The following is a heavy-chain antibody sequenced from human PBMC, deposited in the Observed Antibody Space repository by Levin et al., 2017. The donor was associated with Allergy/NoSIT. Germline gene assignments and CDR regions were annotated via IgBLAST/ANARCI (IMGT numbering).Heavy chain of an antibody. Sequence: GESLKISCKASGYTFTSYGISWVRQAPGQGLEWMGWISAYNGNTNYAQKLQGRVTMTTDTSTSTAYMELRSLRSDDTAVYYCARAYCGGDCYSYDAFDIWGQGTMVTVSS. CDR1: GYTFTSYG. CDR3: ARAYCGGDCYSYDAFDI. CDR2: ISAYNGNT. V-gene: IGHV1-18*01. J-gene: IGHJ3*02. D-gene: IGHD2-21*02.